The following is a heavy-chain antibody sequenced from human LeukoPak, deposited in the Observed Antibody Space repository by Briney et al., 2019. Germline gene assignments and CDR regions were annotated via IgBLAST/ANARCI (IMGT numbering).Heavy chain of an antibody. CDR3: ARDRSSSGRYYYYGMDV. D-gene: IGHD6-19*01. V-gene: IGHV3-23*01. CDR2: IGDSGRST. CDR1: GFTFNTYA. J-gene: IGHJ6*02. Sequence: GGSLRLSCVASGFTFNTYAMTWVRQASGKGLEWVSAIGDSGRSTYYAGSVKGRFTISRDNAKNSLYLQMNSLRAEDTAVYYCARDRSSSGRYYYYGMDVWGQGTTVTVSS.